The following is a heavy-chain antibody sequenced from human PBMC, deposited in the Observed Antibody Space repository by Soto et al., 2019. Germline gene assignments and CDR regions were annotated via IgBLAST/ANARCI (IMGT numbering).Heavy chain of an antibody. CDR3: ARLAMWSRYSSGRFDY. V-gene: IGHV5-10-1*01. D-gene: IGHD6-19*01. J-gene: IGHJ4*02. CDR2: IDPSDSYT. CDR1: GYSFTSYW. Sequence: EVQLVQSGAEVKKPGESLRISCKGSGYSFTSYWISWVRQMPGKGLEWMGRIDPSDSYTNYSPSFQGHVTISADKSISPAYLQWSSLKAWDTAMYYCARLAMWSRYSSGRFDYWGQGTLVTVSS.